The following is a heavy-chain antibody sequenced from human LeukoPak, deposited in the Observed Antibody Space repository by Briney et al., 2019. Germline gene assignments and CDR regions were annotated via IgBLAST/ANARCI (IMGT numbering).Heavy chain of an antibody. Sequence: GASVKVSCKASGYTFIDYSIHWVRQAPGQGLEWMGRINPKSGDTNYAQKFQGRVTMTRDTSINTVYMELSRLKSDDTAVFYCARARIPRIQSIPFDYWGQGTLVTVSS. J-gene: IGHJ4*02. CDR2: INPKSGDT. CDR3: ARARIPRIQSIPFDY. D-gene: IGHD5-18*01. V-gene: IGHV1-2*06. CDR1: GYTFIDYS.